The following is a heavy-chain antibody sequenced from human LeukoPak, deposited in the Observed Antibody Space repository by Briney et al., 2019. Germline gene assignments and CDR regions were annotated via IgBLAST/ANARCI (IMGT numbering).Heavy chain of an antibody. V-gene: IGHV4-39*07. CDR2: IYYSGST. CDR1: GGSISSSSYY. Sequence: SETLSLTCTVSGGSISSSSYYWGWIRQPPGKGLEWIGSIYYSGSTYYNPSLKSRVTISVDTSKNQLSLKLSSVTAADTAVYYCARGSPDYYDSSGIFDYWGQGTLVTVSS. J-gene: IGHJ4*02. D-gene: IGHD3-22*01. CDR3: ARGSPDYYDSSGIFDY.